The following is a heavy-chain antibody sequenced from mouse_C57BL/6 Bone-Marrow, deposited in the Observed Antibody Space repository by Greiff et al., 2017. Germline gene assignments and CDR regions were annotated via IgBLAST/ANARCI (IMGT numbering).Heavy chain of an antibody. J-gene: IGHJ3*01. CDR2: IDPETGGT. D-gene: IGHD2-5*01. Sequence: VQLQQSGAELVRPGASVTLSCKASGYTFTAYEMHLVKQTPVHGLEWIGAIDPETGGTAYNQKFKGKAILTADKSSRTAYMELRSLTSEDSAVYYCASYSNYEVWFAYWGQGTLVTVSA. CDR1: GYTFTAYE. V-gene: IGHV1-15*01. CDR3: ASYSNYEVWFAY.